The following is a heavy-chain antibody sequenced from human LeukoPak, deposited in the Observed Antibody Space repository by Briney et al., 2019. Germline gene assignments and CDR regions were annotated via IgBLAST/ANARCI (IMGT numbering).Heavy chain of an antibody. CDR2: IYYSGST. CDR1: GGSISSGDYY. D-gene: IGHD4-11*01. V-gene: IGHV4-30-4*08. Sequence: PSQTLSLTCTVSGGSISSGDYYWSWIRQPPGKGLEWIGYIYYSGSTYYNPSLKSRVTISVDTSKNQFSLKLSSVTAADTAVYYCAGWMTTVNPRRAKTYYYYMDVWGKGTTVTVSS. CDR3: AGWMTTVNPRRAKTYYYYMDV. J-gene: IGHJ6*03.